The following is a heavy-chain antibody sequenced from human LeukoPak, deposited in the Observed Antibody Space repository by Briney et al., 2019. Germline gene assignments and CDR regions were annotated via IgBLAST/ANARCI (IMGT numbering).Heavy chain of an antibody. CDR3: ARVYYYDSSGYYSPDAFDI. D-gene: IGHD3-22*01. CDR1: GGSSSGYY. CDR2: INHSGST. V-gene: IGHV4-34*01. Sequence: SETLSLTCAVYGGSSSGYYWSWIRQPPGKGLEWIGEINHSGSTNYNPSLKSRVTISVDTSKNQFSLKLSSVTAADTAVYYCARVYYYDSSGYYSPDAFDIWGQGTMVTVSS. J-gene: IGHJ3*02.